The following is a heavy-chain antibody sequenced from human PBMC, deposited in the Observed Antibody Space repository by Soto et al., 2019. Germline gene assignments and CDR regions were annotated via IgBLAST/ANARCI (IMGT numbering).Heavy chain of an antibody. V-gene: IGHV3-7*03. CDR1: GFIFTNYW. CDR2: INHDASET. CDR3: ARSLLGPMAFDM. Sequence: EVQLVESGGDSVQPGGSLRLSCAASGFIFTNYWMSWVRQAPGKGLEWVANINHDASETSYLYSVKGRFAISRDNAKNSLFMQMNCLRAEDTAIYYCARSLLGPMAFDMWGHGTLVAVSS. J-gene: IGHJ3*02. D-gene: IGHD7-27*01.